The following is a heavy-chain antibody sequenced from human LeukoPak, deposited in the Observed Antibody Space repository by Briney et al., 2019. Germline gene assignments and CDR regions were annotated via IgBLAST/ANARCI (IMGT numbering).Heavy chain of an antibody. CDR1: GFTFSSYA. D-gene: IGHD6-6*01. J-gene: IGHJ6*03. Sequence: GGSLRLSCAASGFTFSSYAMSWVRQAPGKGLEWVSAISGSGGSTYYADSVKGRFTISRDNSKNTLYLQMNSLRAEDTAVYYCAKDRGVAARPSYGFYYYYMDVWGKGTTVAVSS. CDR3: AKDRGVAARPSYGFYYYYMDV. CDR2: ISGSGGST. V-gene: IGHV3-23*01.